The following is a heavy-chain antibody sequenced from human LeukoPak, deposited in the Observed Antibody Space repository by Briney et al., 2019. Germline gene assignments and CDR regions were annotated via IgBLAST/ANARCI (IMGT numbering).Heavy chain of an antibody. CDR2: TFHSGST. CDR1: GGSISRYY. CDR3: ARAETGAVYYYGVGV. Sequence: SETLSLTCTVSGGSISRYYWSWIRQPPGKELEWIEYTFHSGSTNYNPSLKSRVTISLDTSENQFSLRLSSVTAADTAVYYCARAETGAVYYYGVGVWGQGTTVTVSS. J-gene: IGHJ6*02. D-gene: IGHD7-27*01. V-gene: IGHV4-59*01.